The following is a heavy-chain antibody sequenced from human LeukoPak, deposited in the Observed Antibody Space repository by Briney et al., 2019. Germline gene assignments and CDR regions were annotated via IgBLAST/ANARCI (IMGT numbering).Heavy chain of an antibody. V-gene: IGHV1-69*13. J-gene: IGHJ4*02. D-gene: IGHD3-10*01. CDR3: ARGDYYGSGSYSFLGYFDY. Sequence: GASVKVSCKASGGTFSNYAINWVRQAPRKALEWMGGIIPIFGTANYAQKFQGRVTITADESTSTAYMELSSLRSEDTAVYYCARGDYYGSGSYSFLGYFDYWGQGTLVTVSS. CDR2: IIPIFGTA. CDR1: GGTFSNYA.